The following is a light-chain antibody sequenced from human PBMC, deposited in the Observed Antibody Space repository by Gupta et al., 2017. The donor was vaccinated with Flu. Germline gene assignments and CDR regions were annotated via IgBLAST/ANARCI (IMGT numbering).Light chain of an antibody. CDR1: QDISNY. Sequence: DAQMTESPFSWPAGVGDRVTITCQASQDISNYLNWYQQKPGKAPKLLIYDASNLETGVPSRFSGSGSGTDFTFTISSLQPEDIATYYCQQYDNLPITFGQGTRLEIK. V-gene: IGKV1-33*01. CDR2: DAS. J-gene: IGKJ5*01. CDR3: QQYDNLPIT.